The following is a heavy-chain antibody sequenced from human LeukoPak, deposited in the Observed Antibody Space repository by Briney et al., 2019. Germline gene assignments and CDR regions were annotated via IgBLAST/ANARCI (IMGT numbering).Heavy chain of an antibody. J-gene: IGHJ4*02. D-gene: IGHD1-7*01. CDR3: AKDLFLTGTNGPFDY. CDR1: GFTFDDYA. Sequence: GGSLRLSCAASGFTFDDYAMHWVRQAPGKGLEWVSGISWNSGSIGYADSVKGRFTISRDNAKNSLYLQMNSLRAEDMALYYCAKDLFLTGTNGPFDYWGQGTLVTVSS. CDR2: ISWNSGSI. V-gene: IGHV3-9*03.